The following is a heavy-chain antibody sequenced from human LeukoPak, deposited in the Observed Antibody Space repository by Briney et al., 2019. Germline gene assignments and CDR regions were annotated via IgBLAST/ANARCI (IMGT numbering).Heavy chain of an antibody. D-gene: IGHD5-12*01. Sequence: ASMKVSCKASGYTFTGYYMHWVRQAPGQGLEWMGWINPNSGGTNYAQKFQGRVTMTRDTSISTAYMELSRLRSDDTAVYYCARDFGRGYSGYDSNWGQGTLVTVSS. CDR2: INPNSGGT. CDR1: GYTFTGYY. V-gene: IGHV1-2*02. CDR3: ARDFGRGYSGYDSN. J-gene: IGHJ4*02.